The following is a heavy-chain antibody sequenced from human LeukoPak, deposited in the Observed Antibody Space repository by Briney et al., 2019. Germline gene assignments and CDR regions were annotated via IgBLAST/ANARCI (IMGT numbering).Heavy chain of an antibody. CDR3: ARLLAGCPGGRCRAHFDY. CDR1: GDSIDSNY. V-gene: IGHV4-59*01. D-gene: IGHD2-15*01. J-gene: IGHJ4*02. Sequence: SETLSLTCSVSGDSIDSNYWSWMRQPPGKGLEWIGYIYYGGSTNYNPSLKSRVSMSVDTSKNQFSLNLSSVTAADTAVYHCARLLAGCPGGRCRAHFDYWGQGTLVTVSS. CDR2: IYYGGST.